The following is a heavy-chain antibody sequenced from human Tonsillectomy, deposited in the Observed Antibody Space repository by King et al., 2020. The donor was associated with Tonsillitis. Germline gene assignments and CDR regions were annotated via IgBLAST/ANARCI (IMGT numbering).Heavy chain of an antibody. D-gene: IGHD4-17*01. Sequence: QLVQSGAEVKKPGASVKVSCKASGYTFTGYYMHWVRQAPGQGLEWMGWINPNSGGTNYAQKFQGRVTMTRDTSISTAYMELRRLRSDDTAVDYCARGRDYGVNNWFDPWGQGTLVTVSS. J-gene: IGHJ5*02. CDR1: GYTFTGYY. CDR3: ARGRDYGVNNWFDP. V-gene: IGHV1-2*02. CDR2: INPNSGGT.